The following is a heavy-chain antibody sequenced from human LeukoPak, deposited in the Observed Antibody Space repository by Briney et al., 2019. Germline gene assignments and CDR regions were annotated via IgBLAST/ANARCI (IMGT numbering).Heavy chain of an antibody. CDR2: ISSSSSYI. CDR3: ARGRIGGYCSSTSCYTGYYFDY. D-gene: IGHD2-2*02. V-gene: IGHV3-21*01. Sequence: GGSLRLSCAASGFTFSSYSMNWVRQAPGKGLEWVSSISSSSSYIYYADSVKGRFTISRDNAKNSLYLQMNSLRAEDTAVYYCARGRIGGYCSSTSCYTGYYFDYWGQGALVTVSS. J-gene: IGHJ4*02. CDR1: GFTFSSYS.